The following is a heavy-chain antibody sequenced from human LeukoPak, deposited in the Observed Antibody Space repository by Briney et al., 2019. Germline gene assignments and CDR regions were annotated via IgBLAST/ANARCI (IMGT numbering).Heavy chain of an antibody. V-gene: IGHV3-7*01. CDR1: GFTFSHFW. J-gene: IGHJ4*02. Sequence: GGSLRLSCAASGFTFSHFWMSWVRQAPGKGLEWVAYIKKTGSETYYVDSVKGRFTITRDNTRNSLFLQMYSLKAEDTAVYFCAREDGYCSGGNCYSYFDSWGQGTLVTVSS. CDR2: IKKTGSET. D-gene: IGHD2-15*01. CDR3: AREDGYCSGGNCYSYFDS.